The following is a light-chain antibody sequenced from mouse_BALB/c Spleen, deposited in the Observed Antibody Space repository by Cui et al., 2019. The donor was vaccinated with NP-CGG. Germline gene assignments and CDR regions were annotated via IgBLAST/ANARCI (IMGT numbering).Light chain of an antibody. CDR1: TGAITTNNF. CDR3: ALWYSNHWV. V-gene: IGLV1*01. CDR2: GTN. J-gene: IGLJ1*01. Sequence: QAVVTKESAPTTSPGETVTLTCRSNTGAITTNNFANWVQEKPDHLFTGLIGGTNNRAPGVPARFSGSLIGDKAALTITGAQTEDEAIYFCALWYSNHWVFGGGTKLTVL.